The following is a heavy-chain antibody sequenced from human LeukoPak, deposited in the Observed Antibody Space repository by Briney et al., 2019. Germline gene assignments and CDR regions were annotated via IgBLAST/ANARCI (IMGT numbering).Heavy chain of an antibody. Sequence: GRSLRLSCAPSGFSFSTYGMHWVRQVPGGGLGWVALTWYDGSNKYYADSVKGRFTISRDNSKNTVYMQMNSLRAEGTAVYYSARTQGSGVNSRDAYDICGQGKIISVTA. CDR3: ARTQGSGVNSRDAYDI. D-gene: IGHD3-10*01. CDR1: GFSFSTYG. J-gene: IGHJ3*02. V-gene: IGHV3-33*01. CDR2: TWYDGSNK.